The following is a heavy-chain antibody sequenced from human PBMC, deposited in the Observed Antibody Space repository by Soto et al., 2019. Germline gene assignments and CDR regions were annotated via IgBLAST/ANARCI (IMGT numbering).Heavy chain of an antibody. CDR2: ISASSTYI. D-gene: IGHD6-19*01. V-gene: IGHV3-21*01. J-gene: IGHJ4*02. CDR3: ARGWLRDRWMC. CDR1: GFIFSSYT. Sequence: EVPLVESGGGLVKPGGSLRLSCAASGFIFSSYTMNWVRQAPGKGLEWVSSISASSTYIYYADSLKGRFTISRDNAYESLYLQMNRLRGEDTAVYYCARGWLRDRWMCWGQGSLVTVSS.